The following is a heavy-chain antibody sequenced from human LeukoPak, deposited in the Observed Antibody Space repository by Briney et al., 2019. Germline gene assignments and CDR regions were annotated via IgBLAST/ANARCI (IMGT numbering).Heavy chain of an antibody. CDR2: IKSKTDGGTT. Sequence: GGSLRLSCAASGFTFSNAWMRWGRQAPGKGLEWVGRIKSKTDGGTTDYAAPVKGRFTISRDDSKNTLYLQMNSLKTEDTAVYYCTPPDLEYYFDYWGQGTLVTVSS. CDR1: GFTFSNAW. D-gene: IGHD3-3*01. J-gene: IGHJ4*02. CDR3: TPPDLEYYFDY. V-gene: IGHV3-15*01.